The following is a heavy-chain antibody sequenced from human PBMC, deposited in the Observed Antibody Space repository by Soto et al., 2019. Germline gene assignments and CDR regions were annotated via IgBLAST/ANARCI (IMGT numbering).Heavy chain of an antibody. CDR3: ARDEDNIAVTARAGFDP. V-gene: IGHV1-3*01. D-gene: IGHD6-19*01. CDR1: GYTFTSHA. CDR2: INAGNGDT. Sequence: ASVKVSCKASGYTFTSHAMHWVRQAPGQRLEWMGWINAGNGDTKYSQKFQGRVTVTRDTSASTAYMELSRLTSEDTAVYYCARDEDNIAVTARAGFDPLGEATLVTVPS. J-gene: IGHJ5*02.